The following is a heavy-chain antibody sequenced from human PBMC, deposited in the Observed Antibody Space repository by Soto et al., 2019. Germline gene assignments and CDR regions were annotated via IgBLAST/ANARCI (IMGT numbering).Heavy chain of an antibody. CDR1: GGTFSSYA. CDR2: IIPIFGTA. Sequence: QVQLVQSGAEVKKPGSSVKVSCKASGGTFSSYAISWVRQAPGQGLEWMGGIIPIFGTADYAQKFQGRVTITGDESTSTAYMELSSLRPEDTAVYYCASLIAAAGPPHSPRYYYGMDVWGQGTTVTVSS. CDR3: ASLIAAAGPPHSPRYYYGMDV. D-gene: IGHD6-13*01. V-gene: IGHV1-69*12. J-gene: IGHJ6*02.